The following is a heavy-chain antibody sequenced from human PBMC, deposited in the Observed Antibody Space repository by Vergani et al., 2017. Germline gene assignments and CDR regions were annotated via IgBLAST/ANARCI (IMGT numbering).Heavy chain of an antibody. D-gene: IGHD6-19*01. Sequence: QVQLEESGPGLVKPSETLSLTCAVYGGSFSGYYWSWIRQPPGKGLEWIGEINHSGSTNYNPSLKSRVTISVDTSKNQFSLKLSSVTAADTAVYYCARGIISSGWSPRYMDVWGKGTTVTVSS. J-gene: IGHJ6*03. CDR1: GGSFSGYY. CDR3: ARGIISSGWSPRYMDV. CDR2: INHSGST. V-gene: IGHV4-34*01.